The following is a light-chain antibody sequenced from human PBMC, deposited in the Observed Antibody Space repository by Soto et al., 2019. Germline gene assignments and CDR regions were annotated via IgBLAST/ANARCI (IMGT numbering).Light chain of an antibody. Sequence: QSALTQPASVSGSPGQSITISCTGTSSDVGSYNLVSWYQQHPGKAPKLMIYEVSKRPSGVSNRSSGSKSGNTASLTISGLQAEDEADYYCCSYAGSSTPYVFGTGTKVTVL. V-gene: IGLV2-23*02. CDR2: EVS. CDR1: SSDVGSYNL. J-gene: IGLJ1*01. CDR3: CSYAGSSTPYV.